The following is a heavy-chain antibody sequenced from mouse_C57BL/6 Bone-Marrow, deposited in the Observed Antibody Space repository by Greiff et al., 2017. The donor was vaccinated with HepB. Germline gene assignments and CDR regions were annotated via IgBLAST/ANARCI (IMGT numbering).Heavy chain of an antibody. J-gene: IGHJ3*01. V-gene: IGHV5-17*01. CDR2: ISSGSSTI. D-gene: IGHD1-1*01. CDR1: GFTFSDYG. Sequence: DVKLVESGGGLVKPGGSLKLSCAASGFTFSDYGMHWVRQAPEKGLEWVAYISSGSSTIYYADTVKGRFTISRDNAKNTLFLQMTSLRSEDTAMYYCARSPFLRAWFAYWGQGTLVTVSA. CDR3: ARSPFLRAWFAY.